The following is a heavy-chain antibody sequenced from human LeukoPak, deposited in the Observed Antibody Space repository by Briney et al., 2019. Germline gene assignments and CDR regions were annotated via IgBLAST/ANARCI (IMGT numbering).Heavy chain of an antibody. CDR2: IYSGGST. V-gene: IGHV3-66*01. CDR1: GFTVSSNY. J-gene: IGHJ4*02. CDR3: ATHTAMDPGGASDY. D-gene: IGHD5-18*01. Sequence: GGSLRLSCAASGFTVSSNYMSWVRQAPGKGLEWVSVIYSGGSTYYADSVKGRFTISRDNSKNTLYLQVNSLRAEDTAVYYCATHTAMDPGGASDYWGQGTLVTVSS.